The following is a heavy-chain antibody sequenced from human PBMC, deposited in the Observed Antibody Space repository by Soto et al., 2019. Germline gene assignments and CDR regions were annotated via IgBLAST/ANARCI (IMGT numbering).Heavy chain of an antibody. CDR1: GFTFSTHA. J-gene: IGHJ6*02. CDR2: FSGSGGTI. D-gene: IGHD2-2*01. V-gene: IGHV3-23*01. CDR3: AKDPPWTVGPLAMAV. Sequence: EVQLLESGGGLVQAGGSLRLSCVASGFTFSTHAMSWVRQVPGKGLGWVSTFSGSGGTIYYGESVKGRITISRDDPKNTWYLDMNSLRVEDTSVYYCAKDPPWTVGPLAMAVRGQVPTVNVAS.